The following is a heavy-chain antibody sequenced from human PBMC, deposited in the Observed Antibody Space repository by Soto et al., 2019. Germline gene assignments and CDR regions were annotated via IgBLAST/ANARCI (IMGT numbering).Heavy chain of an antibody. CDR2: IYTSGST. CDR3: ARADCTNGVCYDFDY. Sequence: SENLSLTSTVSGGSISSYYCSWIRQPAGKGLEWIGRIYTSGSTNYNPSLKSRVTMSVDTSKNQFSLKLSSVTAADTAVYYCARADCTNGVCYDFDYWGQGTLVTVSS. V-gene: IGHV4-4*07. D-gene: IGHD2-8*01. CDR1: GGSISSYY. J-gene: IGHJ4*02.